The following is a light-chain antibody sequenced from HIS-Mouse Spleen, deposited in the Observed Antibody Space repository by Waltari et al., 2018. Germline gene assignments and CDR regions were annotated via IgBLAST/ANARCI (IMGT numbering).Light chain of an antibody. CDR3: NSRDSSGNHHVV. CDR1: SLRSYY. J-gene: IGLJ2*01. V-gene: IGLV3-19*01. Sequence: SSELTQDPAVSVALGQPVRITCPGDSLRSYYATWYQQKPGQAPVLVIYGKNNRPSGIPDRFSGSSSGNTASLTITGAQAEDEADYYCNSRDSSGNHHVVFGGGTKLTVL. CDR2: GKN.